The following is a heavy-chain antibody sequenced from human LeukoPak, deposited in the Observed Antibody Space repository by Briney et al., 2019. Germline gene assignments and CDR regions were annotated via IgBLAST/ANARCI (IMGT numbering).Heavy chain of an antibody. CDR3: AKATSPSNYYDSSGTRGGFDY. CDR1: GFTFSSYG. J-gene: IGHJ4*02. Sequence: GGSLRLSRAASGFTFSSYGMHWVRQAPGKGLEWVAVISYDGSNKYYADSVKGRFTISRDNSKNTLYLQMNSLRAEDTAVYYCAKATSPSNYYDSSGTRGGFDYWGQGTLVTVSS. CDR2: ISYDGSNK. V-gene: IGHV3-30*18. D-gene: IGHD3-22*01.